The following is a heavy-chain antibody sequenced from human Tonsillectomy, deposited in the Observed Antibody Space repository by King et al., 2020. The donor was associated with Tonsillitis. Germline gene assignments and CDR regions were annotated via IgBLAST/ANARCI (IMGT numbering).Heavy chain of an antibody. J-gene: IGHJ3*02. D-gene: IGHD3/OR15-3a*01. V-gene: IGHV3-33*08. CDR3: AGDKGGLGHEAFDI. CDR2: IWYDGNNK. Sequence: VQLVESGGGVVQPGRSVRLSCVASGFTFSSYAMHWVRQAPGKGLEWVAVIWYDGNNKYYGDSVKGRFTISRDNSKNTLDLQMSTLRDEDTAVYYCAGDKGGLGHEAFDIWGQGTMVTVSS. CDR1: GFTFSSYA.